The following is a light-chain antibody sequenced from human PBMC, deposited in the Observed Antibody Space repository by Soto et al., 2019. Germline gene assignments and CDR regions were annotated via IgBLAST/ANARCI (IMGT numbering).Light chain of an antibody. CDR2: GAS. Sequence: EIVMTQSPATLSVSPVERATLSCRASQSVSSSLAWYQQKPGQAPRLLIYGASTRATGIPARFSGSGSGTEFTLTISSLQSEDFAVYYCQQYNNWLRTFGQGTKVDIK. V-gene: IGKV3-15*01. J-gene: IGKJ1*01. CDR1: QSVSSS. CDR3: QQYNNWLRT.